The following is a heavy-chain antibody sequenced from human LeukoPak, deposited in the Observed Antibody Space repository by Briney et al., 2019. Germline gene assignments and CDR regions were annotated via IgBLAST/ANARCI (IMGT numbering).Heavy chain of an antibody. D-gene: IGHD3-16*02. J-gene: IGHJ4*02. CDR1: GFTFSSYA. Sequence: GESLRLSCAASGFTFSSYAMSWVRQAPGKGLEWVSTINGSGDRKYYTDSVKGRFTISRVSSENTLYLQMNSLRAEDTAVYYCARGSFLITFGGFIGWGQGTLVTVSS. CDR3: ARGSFLITFGGFIG. V-gene: IGHV3-23*01. CDR2: INGSGDRK.